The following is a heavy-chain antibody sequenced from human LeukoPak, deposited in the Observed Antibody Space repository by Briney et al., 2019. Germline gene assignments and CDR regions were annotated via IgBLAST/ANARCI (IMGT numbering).Heavy chain of an antibody. J-gene: IGHJ4*02. V-gene: IGHV4-59*08. CDR2: IHYSGST. CDR3: TRSRSINYGDYGWFFY. CDR1: GGSISKYY. Sequence: MSSETLSLICTVSGGSISKYYWSWIRQSPGKGLEWIGYIHYSGSTIYNPSLKSRVTISVDTSKNQFSLNLTSVTAADTAVYFCTRSRSINYGDYGWFFYWGQGTLVTVS. D-gene: IGHD4-17*01.